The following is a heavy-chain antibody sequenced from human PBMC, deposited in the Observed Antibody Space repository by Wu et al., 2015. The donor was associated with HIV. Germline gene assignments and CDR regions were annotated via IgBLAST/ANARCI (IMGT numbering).Heavy chain of an antibody. Sequence: QVQLVQSGAEVKKPGSSVKVSCKASGGTFSSYAISWVRQAPGQGLEWMGGIIPIFGTANYAQKFQGRVTITTDESTSTAYMELSSLRSEDTAVYYCASSGYGGKPGLGVWFDPWGQGTLVTVSS. J-gene: IGHJ5*02. V-gene: IGHV1-69*05. CDR3: ASSGYGGKPGLGVWFDP. D-gene: IGHD4-23*01. CDR1: GGTFSSYA. CDR2: IIPIFGTA.